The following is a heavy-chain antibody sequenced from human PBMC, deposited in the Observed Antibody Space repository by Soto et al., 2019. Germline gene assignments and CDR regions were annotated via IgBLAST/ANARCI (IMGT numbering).Heavy chain of an antibody. J-gene: IGHJ6*02. D-gene: IGHD2-2*01. CDR1: GFTFSSYG. Sequence: PGGSLRLSCAASGFTFSSYGMHWVRQAPGKGLEWVAVIWYDGSNKYYADSVKGRFTISRDNSKNTLYLQMNSLRAEDTAVYYCAGSYCSSTSCYAPTDYHYGLAVWGQGTTVTVSS. V-gene: IGHV3-33*01. CDR3: AGSYCSSTSCYAPTDYHYGLAV. CDR2: IWYDGSNK.